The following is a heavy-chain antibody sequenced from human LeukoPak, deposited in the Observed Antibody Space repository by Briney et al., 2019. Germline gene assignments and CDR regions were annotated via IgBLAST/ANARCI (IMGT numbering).Heavy chain of an antibody. J-gene: IGHJ4*02. CDR3: AKRAVAGTGRAFDY. CDR1: GFTFSSYA. D-gene: IGHD6-19*01. Sequence: GGSLRLSCAASGFTFSSYAMSWVRQAPGKGLEWVSGISGSGGSTYYADSVKGRFTISRDNSKNTLYLQMNTLRADDTAVYYCAKRAVAGTGRAFDYWGQGTLVTVSS. CDR2: ISGSGGST. V-gene: IGHV3-23*01.